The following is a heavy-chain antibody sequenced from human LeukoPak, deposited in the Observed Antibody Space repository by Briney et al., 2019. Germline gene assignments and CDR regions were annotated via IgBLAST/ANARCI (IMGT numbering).Heavy chain of an antibody. D-gene: IGHD2-15*01. CDR2: FDPEDGET. V-gene: IGHV1-24*01. CDR1: GYTLTELS. CDR3: ATLGRVVAATEDHAEYFQH. J-gene: IGHJ1*01. Sequence: ASVKVSCKVSGYTLTELSMHWVRQAPGKGLEWMGGFDPEDGETIYAQKFQGRVTMTEDTSTDTAYMELSSLRSEDTAVYYCATLGRVVAATEDHAEYFQHWGQGTLVTVSS.